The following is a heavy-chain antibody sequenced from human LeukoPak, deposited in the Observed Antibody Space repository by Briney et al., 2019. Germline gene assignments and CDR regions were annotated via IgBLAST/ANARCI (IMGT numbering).Heavy chain of an antibody. CDR3: AREDRDSSSWYQEYYFDY. J-gene: IGHJ4*02. CDR1: GYTFTGYY. Sequence: ASVKVSCKASGYTFTGYYMHWVRQAPGQGLEWMGWINPNSGGTNYAQKFQGWVTMTRDTSISTAYMELSRLRPDDTAVYYCAREDRDSSSWYQEYYFDYWGQGTLVTVSS. CDR2: INPNSGGT. D-gene: IGHD6-13*01. V-gene: IGHV1-2*04.